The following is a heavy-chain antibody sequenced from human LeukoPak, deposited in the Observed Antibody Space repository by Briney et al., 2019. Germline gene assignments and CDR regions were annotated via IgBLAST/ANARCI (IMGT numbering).Heavy chain of an antibody. CDR1: GFIFSTYT. V-gene: IGHV3-7*01. Sequence: PGGSLRLSCAASGFIFSTYTMSWVRQAPGKGLEWVANIKKDGSEKYYADSVKGQFTISRDNAKNLLYLHMYTPRAEDTAAFYCVRELPGQLVAIDYWGQGTLVTVSS. CDR3: VRELPGQLVAIDY. J-gene: IGHJ4*02. D-gene: IGHD6-13*01. CDR2: IKKDGSEK.